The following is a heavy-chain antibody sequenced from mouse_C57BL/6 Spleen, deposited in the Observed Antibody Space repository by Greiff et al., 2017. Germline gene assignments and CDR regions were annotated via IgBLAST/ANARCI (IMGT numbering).Heavy chain of an antibody. CDR2: IRSKSNNYAT. CDR1: GFSFNTYA. CDR3: VRHEDDYHWYFDV. D-gene: IGHD2-4*01. Sequence: EVNVVESGGGLVQPKGSLKLSCAASGFSFNTYAMNWVRQAPGTGLEWVARIRSKSNNYATYYADSVKDRFTISRDDSESMLYLQMNNLKTEDTAMYYCVRHEDDYHWYFDVWGTGTTVTVSS. J-gene: IGHJ1*03. V-gene: IGHV10-1*01.